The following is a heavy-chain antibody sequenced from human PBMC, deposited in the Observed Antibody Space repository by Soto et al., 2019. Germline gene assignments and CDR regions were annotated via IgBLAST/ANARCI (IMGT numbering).Heavy chain of an antibody. CDR1: GYTFTSYY. D-gene: IGHD5-12*01. Sequence: QVQLVQSGAEVKKPGASVKVSCKASGYTFTSYYMHWVRQAPGQGLEWMGIINPSGGSTSYAQKFQGRVTLTRDTSTSTVYMELSSLRSEDTAVYYCARFSGYDYLRYSSGPTGFDYWGQGTLVTVSS. J-gene: IGHJ4*02. CDR3: ARFSGYDYLRYSSGPTGFDY. CDR2: INPSGGST. V-gene: IGHV1-46*03.